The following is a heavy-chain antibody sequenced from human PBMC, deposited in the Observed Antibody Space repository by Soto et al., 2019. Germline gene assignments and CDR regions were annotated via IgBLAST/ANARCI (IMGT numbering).Heavy chain of an antibody. CDR3: ARGRRVAAAGTLEYYYYGMDV. V-gene: IGHV1-69*01. CDR2: IIPLFGTA. D-gene: IGHD6-13*01. Sequence: QVQLVQSGAEVKKPGSSVKVSCKASGGTFSSYAISWVRQAPGQGLEWMGGIIPLFGTANYAQKVQGRVTITADESTSTAYMELSSLRSEDTAVYYCARGRRVAAAGTLEYYYYGMDVWGQGTTVTVSS. J-gene: IGHJ6*02. CDR1: GGTFSSYA.